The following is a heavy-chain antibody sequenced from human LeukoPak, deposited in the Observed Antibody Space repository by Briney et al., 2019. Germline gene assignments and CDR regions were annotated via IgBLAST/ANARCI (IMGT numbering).Heavy chain of an antibody. CDR1: GSSISSGDYY. CDR2: IYYSGST. CDR3: AREGGVDILTGYYSDY. J-gene: IGHJ4*02. Sequence: PSQTLSLTCTVSGSSISSGDYYWSWIRQPPGKGLEWIGYIYYSGSTYYNPSLKSRVTISVDTSKNQFSLKLSSVTAADTAVYYCAREGGVDILTGYYSDYWGQGTLVTVSS. D-gene: IGHD3-9*01. V-gene: IGHV4-30-4*01.